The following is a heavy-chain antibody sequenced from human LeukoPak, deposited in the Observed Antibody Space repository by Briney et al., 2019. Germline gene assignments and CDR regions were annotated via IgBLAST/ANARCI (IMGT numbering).Heavy chain of an antibody. CDR3: ARDRIAVARRASENWFDP. D-gene: IGHD6-19*01. V-gene: IGHV4-34*01. CDR2: INHSGST. J-gene: IGHJ5*02. Sequence: SETLSLTCAVYGGSFSGYYWSWIRQPPGKGLEWIGEINHSGSTNYNPSLKSRVTISVDTSKNQFSLKLSSVTAADTAVYYCARDRIAVARRASENWFDPWGQGTLVTVSS. CDR1: GGSFSGYY.